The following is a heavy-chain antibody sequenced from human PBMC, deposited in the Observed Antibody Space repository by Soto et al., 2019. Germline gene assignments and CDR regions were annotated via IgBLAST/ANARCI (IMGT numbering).Heavy chain of an antibody. CDR1: GGSISSSSYF. CDR2: IYYSGKT. D-gene: IGHD6-19*01. V-gene: IGHV4-39*01. Sequence: QLQLQESGPGLVKPSETLSLTCTVSGGSISSSSYFWGWIRQPPGRGLEWIGSIYYSGKTYYNPSLKSRVTISVDTSKNQFSLKLSSVTAADTAVYYCARQVGSGQWLFDYWGQGTLVTVSS. J-gene: IGHJ4*02. CDR3: ARQVGSGQWLFDY.